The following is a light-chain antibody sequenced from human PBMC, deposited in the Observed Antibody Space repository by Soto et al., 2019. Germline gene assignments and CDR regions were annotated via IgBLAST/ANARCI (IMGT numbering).Light chain of an antibody. CDR1: SSNIGRRA. V-gene: IGLV1-44*01. CDR2: GND. J-gene: IGLJ1*01. CDR3: ASWDDNLNGYV. Sequence: QSALTQPPSASGTPGQTITMSCSGGSSNIGRRAVNWYQQFPGAAPKLLIYGNDQRPSGVPGRFSGSKSGTSASLAISGLQSDDEADYYCASWDDNLNGYVFGAGTKVTVL.